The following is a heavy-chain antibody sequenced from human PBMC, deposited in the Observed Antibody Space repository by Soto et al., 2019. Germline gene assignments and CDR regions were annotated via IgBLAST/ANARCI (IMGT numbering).Heavy chain of an antibody. CDR2: ISHSGST. J-gene: IGHJ4*02. Sequence: LSLTCAVSGGSISSGGYSWSWIRQPPGKGLEWIGYISHSGSTYYNPSLKNRVTISVDRSKNQFSLKLSSVTAADTAVYYCARGGLLPDYWGQGTLVTVSS. D-gene: IGHD6-19*01. V-gene: IGHV4-30-2*01. CDR3: ARGGLLPDY. CDR1: GGSISSGGYS.